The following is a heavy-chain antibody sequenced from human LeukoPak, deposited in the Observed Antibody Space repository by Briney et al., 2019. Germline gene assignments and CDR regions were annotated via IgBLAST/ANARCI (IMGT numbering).Heavy chain of an antibody. V-gene: IGHV4-59*08. Sequence: SETLSLTCAVYGGSFSGYYWSWIRQPPGKGLEWIGYIYSSGSTNYNPSLKSRVTISVDTSKNEFSLKLTPVTAADTAVYYCARSTGGNSAYWGQGILVTVSS. CDR3: ARSTGGNSAY. CDR2: IYSSGST. D-gene: IGHD2-21*02. J-gene: IGHJ4*02. CDR1: GGSFSGYY.